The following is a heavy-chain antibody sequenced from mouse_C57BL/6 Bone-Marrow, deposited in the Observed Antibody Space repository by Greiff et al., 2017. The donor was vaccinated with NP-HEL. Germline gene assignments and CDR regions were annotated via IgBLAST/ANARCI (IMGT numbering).Heavy chain of an antibody. D-gene: IGHD4-1*01. J-gene: IGHJ1*03. CDR3: ASLTGPWYFDV. CDR2: IDPNSGGT. Sequence: QVQLRQPGAELVKPGASVKLSCKASGYTFTSYWMHWVKQRPGRGLEWIGRIDPNSGGTKYNEKFKRKATLTVDKPSSTAYMQLSSLTSEDSAVYYCASLTGPWYFDVWGTGTTVTVSS. V-gene: IGHV1-72*01. CDR1: GYTFTSYW.